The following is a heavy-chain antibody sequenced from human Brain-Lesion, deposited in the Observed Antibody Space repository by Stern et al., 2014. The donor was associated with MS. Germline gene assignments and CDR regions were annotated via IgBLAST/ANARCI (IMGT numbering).Heavy chain of an antibody. J-gene: IGHJ6*02. V-gene: IGHV1-2*02. CDR2: INPNTGGP. Sequence: VQLVESGAEVKKPGASVKVSCKTSGYIFTGYYIHWVRQAPGQGLAWMAWINPNTGGPKYAQQFQGRVTMSRDTSISTAYVELSSLTSDDTAVYYCARDQRGITIFGVVTDYYYLGMDVWGQGTTVTVSS. CDR1: GYIFTGYY. D-gene: IGHD3-3*01. CDR3: ARDQRGITIFGVVTDYYYLGMDV.